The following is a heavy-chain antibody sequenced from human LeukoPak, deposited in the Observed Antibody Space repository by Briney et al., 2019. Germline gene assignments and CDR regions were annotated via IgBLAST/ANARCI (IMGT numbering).Heavy chain of an antibody. CDR2: INPNSGGT. Sequence: ASVKVSCKASGYTFTGYYMHWVRQAPGQGLEWMGRINPNSGGTNYAQKFQGRVTMTRDTSISTAYMELSRLRSDDTAVYYCARDPAQLVPNFDYWGQGTLVTVSS. D-gene: IGHD6-13*01. CDR1: GYTFTGYY. V-gene: IGHV1-2*06. J-gene: IGHJ4*02. CDR3: ARDPAQLVPNFDY.